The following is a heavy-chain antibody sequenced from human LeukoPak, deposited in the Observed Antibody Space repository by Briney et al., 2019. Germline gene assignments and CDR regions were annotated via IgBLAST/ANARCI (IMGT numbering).Heavy chain of an antibody. CDR3: TRGYSSSWYGDY. CDR1: GFTFSSYS. Sequence: GGSLRLSCAASGFTFSSYSMNWVRQAPGKGLEWVGFIRSKAYGGTTEYAASVKGRFTISRDDSKSIAYLQMNSLKTEDTAVYYCTRGYSSSWYGDYWGQGTLVTVSS. D-gene: IGHD6-13*01. V-gene: IGHV3-49*04. J-gene: IGHJ4*02. CDR2: IRSKAYGGTT.